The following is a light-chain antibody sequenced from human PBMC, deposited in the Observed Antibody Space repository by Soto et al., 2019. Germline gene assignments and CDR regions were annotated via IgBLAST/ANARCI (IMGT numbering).Light chain of an antibody. J-gene: IGLJ1*01. V-gene: IGLV1-40*01. CDR2: GNS. CDR3: QSSDSSLSAHV. CDR1: SSNIGAGYD. Sequence: QSVLTQPPSVSGAPGQRVTISCTGSSSNIGAGYDVYWYQQLPGTAPKLLIYGNSNRPSGVPDRFSGSKSGTSASLAITGLQAEDEADYYCQSSDSSLSAHVFGAGTKLTVL.